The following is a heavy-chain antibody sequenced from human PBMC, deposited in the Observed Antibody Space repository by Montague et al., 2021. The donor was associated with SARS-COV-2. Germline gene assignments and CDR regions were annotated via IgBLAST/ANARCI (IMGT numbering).Heavy chain of an antibody. CDR2: IYHSGTT. CDR3: ARWSYGSGSYPH. J-gene: IGHJ4*02. D-gene: IGHD3-10*01. CDR1: GYSISSDYY. Sequence: SETLSLTCTVSGYSISSDYYCGWLRPPPGKRLEWIGNIYHSGTTYYSSSLKRRVTVSVNTSKNLFSLRLSSVTAADTAVYYCARWSYGSGSYPHWGQGTLVTVSS. V-gene: IGHV4-38-2*02.